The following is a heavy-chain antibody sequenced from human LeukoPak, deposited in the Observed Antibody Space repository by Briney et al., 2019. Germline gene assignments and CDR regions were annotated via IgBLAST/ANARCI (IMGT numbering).Heavy chain of an antibody. CDR3: ARGPSIVGAIEWDDY. D-gene: IGHD1-26*01. J-gene: IGHJ4*02. Sequence: AASVKVSCKASGGTFSSYTISWVRQAPGQGLEWMGWIIPILGIANYAQKFQGRVTITADKSTSTAYMELSSLRSEDTAVYYGARGPSIVGAIEWDDYWGQGTLVTVSS. V-gene: IGHV1-69*10. CDR2: IIPILGIA. CDR1: GGTFSSYT.